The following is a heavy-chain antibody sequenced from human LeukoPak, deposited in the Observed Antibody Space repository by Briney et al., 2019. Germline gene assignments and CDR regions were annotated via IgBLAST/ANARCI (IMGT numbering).Heavy chain of an antibody. CDR1: GGTFSSYA. J-gene: IGHJ2*01. Sequence: ASVKVSCKASGGTFSSYAISWVRQAPGQGLEWMGGIIPIFGTANYAQKFQGRVTITADESTSTAYMELSSLRSEDTAVYYCARAEDIVVVPAALPGNFDLWGRGTLVTVSS. CDR3: ARAEDIVVVPAALPGNFDL. CDR2: IIPIFGTA. D-gene: IGHD2-2*01. V-gene: IGHV1-69*13.